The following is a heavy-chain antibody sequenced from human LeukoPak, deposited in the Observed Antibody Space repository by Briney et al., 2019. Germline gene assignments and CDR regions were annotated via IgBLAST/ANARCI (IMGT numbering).Heavy chain of an antibody. CDR1: GGSIGSYY. CDR3: ASYGGSYFDY. J-gene: IGHJ4*02. D-gene: IGHD4-23*01. Sequence: PSETLSLTCTVSGGSIGSYYWNWIRQPPGKGLEWIGDIYYSGSTNYNPSLKSRVTISVDTSKNQFSLKLSSVTAADTAVYYCASYGGSYFDYWGQGTLVTVSS. CDR2: IYYSGST. V-gene: IGHV4-59*01.